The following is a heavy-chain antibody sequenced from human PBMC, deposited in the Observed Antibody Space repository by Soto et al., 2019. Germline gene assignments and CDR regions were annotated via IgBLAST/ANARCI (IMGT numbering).Heavy chain of an antibody. Sequence: GGSLRLSCSASGFSFSNYAMHWVRQAPGKGPEWLGVVSFHGDEVFYADSMKGRFTISRDNSEKTVFLQVNSLRTEDTAMYFCARDNGGYAAEPLVGGMDVWGQGTAVTVSS. D-gene: IGHD2-15*01. CDR1: GFSFSNYA. V-gene: IGHV3-30*03. J-gene: IGHJ6*02. CDR3: ARDNGGYAAEPLVGGMDV. CDR2: VSFHGDEV.